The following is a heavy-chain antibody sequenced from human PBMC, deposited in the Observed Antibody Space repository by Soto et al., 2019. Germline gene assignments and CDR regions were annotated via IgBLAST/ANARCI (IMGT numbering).Heavy chain of an antibody. CDR3: AREGHTGVEAFDI. V-gene: IGHV1-46*01. J-gene: IGHJ3*02. D-gene: IGHD2-15*01. CDR1: GYTFTSYY. CDR2: INPSGGST. Sequence: ASVKVSCKASGYTFTSYYMHWVLQAPGQGLEWMGIINPSGGSTSYAQKFQGRVTMTRDTSTSTVYMELSSLRSEDTAVYYCAREGHTGVEAFDIWGQGTMVTVSS.